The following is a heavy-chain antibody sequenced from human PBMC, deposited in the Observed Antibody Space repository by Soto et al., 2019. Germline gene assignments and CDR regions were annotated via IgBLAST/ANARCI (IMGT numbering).Heavy chain of an antibody. D-gene: IGHD2-21*01. Sequence: QVQLVQSGAEVKKPESSVRVSCKASGGTFNSYAITWVRQAPGQGLEWMGGTIPMFGTTNYAEKFQGRVTISADESTATAYIELSSLRSEDTAVYYCTRCGIRYHSIGDCLGIDGMDVWGQGTTVIVSS. CDR2: TIPMFGTT. CDR1: GGTFNSYA. J-gene: IGHJ6*02. CDR3: TRCGIRYHSIGDCLGIDGMDV. V-gene: IGHV1-69*12.